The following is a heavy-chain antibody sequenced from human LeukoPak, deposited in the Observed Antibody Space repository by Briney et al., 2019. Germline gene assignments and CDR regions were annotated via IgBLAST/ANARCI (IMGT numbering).Heavy chain of an antibody. CDR3: ARGPTNGQAFDY. V-gene: IGHV3-7*01. CDR2: IREDGSEK. CDR1: GFAFSSSW. D-gene: IGHD2-8*01. J-gene: IGHJ4*02. Sequence: GGSLRLSCAASGFAFSSSWMTWVRQAPGKGLEWVASIREDGSEKTSVDSVKGRFTISRDNAKNSLYLQMDSLRAEDTAVYYCARGPTNGQAFDYWGQGTLVTVSS.